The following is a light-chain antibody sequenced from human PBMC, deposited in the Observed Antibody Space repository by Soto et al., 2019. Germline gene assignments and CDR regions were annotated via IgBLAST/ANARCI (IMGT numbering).Light chain of an antibody. CDR1: SSNIGNNY. CDR2: DNN. V-gene: IGLV1-51*01. CDR3: QSHDNSLNVEV. J-gene: IGLJ3*02. Sequence: QSVLTQPPSVSAAPGQKVTISCSGSSSNIGNNYVSWYQQLPGTAPKLLIYDNNKRPSGVPDRFSGSKSGTSASLAISGLQPEDEADYYCQSHDNSLNVEVFGGGTKVTV.